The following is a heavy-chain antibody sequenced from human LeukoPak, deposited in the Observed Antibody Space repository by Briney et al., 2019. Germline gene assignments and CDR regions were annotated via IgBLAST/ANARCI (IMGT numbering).Heavy chain of an antibody. D-gene: IGHD4-23*01. CDR2: INPNSGAT. CDR1: GYTFSDNY. CDR3: ARHRMYGANSAPFDA. Sequence: GASVKVSCKASGYTFSDNYIQWVRQAPGQGLEWVGRINPNSGATSFAQKFQGRVTMTRDTSINTAYMELNRLRSDDTAVYYCARHRMYGANSAPFDAWGQGTLVTVSS. J-gene: IGHJ5*02. V-gene: IGHV1-2*06.